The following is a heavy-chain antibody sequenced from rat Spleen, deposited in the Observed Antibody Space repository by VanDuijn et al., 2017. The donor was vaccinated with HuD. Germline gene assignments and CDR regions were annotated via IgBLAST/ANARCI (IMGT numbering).Heavy chain of an antibody. CDR2: IWRGGST. Sequence: QVQLKESGPGLVQPSQTLSLTCTVSGFSLTSNSVSWVRQPPGKGLEWMGAIWRGGSTDYNSALKXXXSISRHTSKSXXILXXXSLXXXDTXXXFXXXDHXXXVIXXXGQGVXXXVS. V-gene: IGHV2-1*01. J-gene: IGHJ2*01. CDR3: XXDHXXXVIXX. CDR1: GFSLTSNS. D-gene: IGHD1-12*01.